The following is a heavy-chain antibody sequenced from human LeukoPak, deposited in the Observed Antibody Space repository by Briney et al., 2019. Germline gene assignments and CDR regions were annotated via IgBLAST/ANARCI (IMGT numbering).Heavy chain of an antibody. CDR1: GFTFRVYA. V-gene: IGHV3-33*01. CDR3: ARADRDGNKRFLD. J-gene: IGHJ4*02. D-gene: IGHD5-24*01. Sequence: GGSLRLSCAASGFTFRVYAMHWVRQTPGKGLEWVAVIWSDENNKHYADSVKGRFTISRDNGKNLVSLQMNSLRDEDTAVYYCARADRDGNKRFLDWGQGTLVTVSS. CDR2: IWSDENNK.